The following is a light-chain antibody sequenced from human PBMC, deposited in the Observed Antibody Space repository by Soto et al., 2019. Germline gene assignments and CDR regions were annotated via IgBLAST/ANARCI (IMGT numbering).Light chain of an antibody. CDR3: QQYGGSPIT. V-gene: IGKV3-11*01. CDR2: EAS. Sequence: EVVLTQSPATLSLSPGERATLYCRASQSVSDYTAWFQQKPGQPPRLVIYEASNRATGIPDRFSGSGSGTDFTLTISSLDPEDFAVYYCQQYGGSPITFGLGTRLEI. CDR1: QSVSDY. J-gene: IGKJ5*01.